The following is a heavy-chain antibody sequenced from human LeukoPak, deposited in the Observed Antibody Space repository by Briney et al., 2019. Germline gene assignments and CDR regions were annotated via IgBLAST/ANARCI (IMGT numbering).Heavy chain of an antibody. V-gene: IGHV3-23*01. CDR2: ISGSGGST. D-gene: IGHD3-16*01. J-gene: IGHJ6*02. CDR1: GFTFSSYA. Sequence: GGSLRLSSAASGFTFSSYAMSWVRQTPGKGLEWVSAISGSGGSTYYADSVKGRFTISRDNSKNTLYLQMNSLRAEDTAVYYCAKGGSVLGYYYGMDVWGQGTTVTVSS. CDR3: AKGGSVLGYYYGMDV.